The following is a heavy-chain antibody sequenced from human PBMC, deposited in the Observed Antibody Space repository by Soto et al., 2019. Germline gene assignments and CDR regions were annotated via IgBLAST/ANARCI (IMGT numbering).Heavy chain of an antibody. CDR2: IYYSGYT. CDR3: ARQLKSAWYSSGWYLNYFYYGMDV. V-gene: IGHV4-39*01. D-gene: IGHD6-19*01. J-gene: IGHJ6*02. CDR1: GGSISSSSYY. Sequence: PSETLSLTCTVSGGSISSSSYYWGWIRQPPGKGLEWIGSIYYSGYTYYNPSLKSRVTISVDTSKNQFSLKLSSVTAADTAVYYCARQLKSAWYSSGWYLNYFYYGMDVWGQGTTVTVSS.